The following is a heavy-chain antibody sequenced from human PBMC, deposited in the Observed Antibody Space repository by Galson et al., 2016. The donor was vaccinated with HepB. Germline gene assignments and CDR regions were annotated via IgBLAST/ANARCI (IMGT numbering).Heavy chain of an antibody. J-gene: IGHJ3*02. Sequence: SLRLSCAASGFTLRNYGMHWVRQAPGKGLEWVAVISYDGSNKHYADSVKGRFTISRDNSENTLYLQVNSLRAEDTAVYYCAKPVATWGRAGPFDIWGQGTMVTVSS. V-gene: IGHV3-30*18. CDR2: ISYDGSNK. D-gene: IGHD7-27*01. CDR3: AKPVATWGRAGPFDI. CDR1: GFTLRNYG.